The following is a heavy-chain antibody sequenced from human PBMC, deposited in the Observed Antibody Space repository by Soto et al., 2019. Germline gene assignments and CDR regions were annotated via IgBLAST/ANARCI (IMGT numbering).Heavy chain of an antibody. Sequence: PGGSLRLSCSASGFTFSSYAMHWVRQAPGKGLEYVSAISSNGGSTYYADSVKGRFTISRDNSKNTLYLQMSSLRAEDTAVYYCVRRGYSYGLSYWGQGTLVTVSS. J-gene: IGHJ4*02. V-gene: IGHV3-64D*06. CDR2: ISSNGGST. D-gene: IGHD5-18*01. CDR3: VRRGYSYGLSY. CDR1: GFTFSSYA.